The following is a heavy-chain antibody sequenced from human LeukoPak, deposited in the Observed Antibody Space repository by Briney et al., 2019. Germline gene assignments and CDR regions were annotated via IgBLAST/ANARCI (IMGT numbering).Heavy chain of an antibody. CDR3: ARRYYDSIGYYHLGAFDV. V-gene: IGHV4-39*07. D-gene: IGHD3-22*01. CDR2: IYYSGST. CDR1: GGSISSSSYY. J-gene: IGHJ3*01. Sequence: PSETLSLTCTVSGGSISSSSYYWGWIRQPPGKGLEWIGSIYYSGSTYYNPSLKSRVTISVDRSKNHFSLKLSSVTAADTAEYYCARRYYDSIGYYHLGAFDVWGQGIMVTVSS.